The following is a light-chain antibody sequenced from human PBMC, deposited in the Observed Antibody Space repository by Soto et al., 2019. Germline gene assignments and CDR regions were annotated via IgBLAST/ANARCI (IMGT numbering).Light chain of an antibody. CDR2: GNS. CDR1: SSNIGAGYD. Sequence: QSVPTQPPSVSGAPGQRVTISCTGGSSNIGAGYDVHWYQQLPGTAPKLLIYGNSNRPSGVPDRFSGSKSGTSASLAITGLQAEDEADYYCQSYDSSLSGLYVFGTGTKVTVL. J-gene: IGLJ1*01. V-gene: IGLV1-40*01. CDR3: QSYDSSLSGLYV.